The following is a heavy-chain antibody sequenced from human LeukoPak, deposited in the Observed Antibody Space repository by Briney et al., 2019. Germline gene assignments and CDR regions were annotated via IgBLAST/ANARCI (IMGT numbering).Heavy chain of an antibody. CDR1: GFIVSSNY. J-gene: IGHJ4*02. V-gene: IGHV3-53*01. CDR3: ARVVYGAHFDY. D-gene: IGHD4/OR15-4a*01. Sequence: PGGSLRLSCAASGFIVSSNYMSWVRQAPGKGLEWVSVISGGGITYYTDSVKGRFTISRDNSKNTLYLQMNSLRAEDTAVYYCARVVYGAHFDYWGQGTLVTVSS. CDR2: ISGGGIT.